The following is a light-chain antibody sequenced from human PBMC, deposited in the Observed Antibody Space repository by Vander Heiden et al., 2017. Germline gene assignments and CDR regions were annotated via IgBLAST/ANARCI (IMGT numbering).Light chain of an antibody. CDR1: TSNSGAGYD. Sequence: QSVLTQPPSVSGAPGQRVTISCTGSTSNSGAGYDVHWYQQHPGTAPKLLSYANTNRPTGVPDRFSGSKSGTSASLAITGLQAEDEAYYYCQSYDSSLGGSVVFGGGTKLTVL. V-gene: IGLV1-40*01. CDR3: QSYDSSLGGSVV. CDR2: ANT. J-gene: IGLJ2*01.